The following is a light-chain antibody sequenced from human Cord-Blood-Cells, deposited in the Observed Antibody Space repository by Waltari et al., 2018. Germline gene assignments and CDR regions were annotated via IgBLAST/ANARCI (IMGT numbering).Light chain of an antibody. V-gene: IGLV2-14*01. CDR3: SSYTSSSTVV. CDR2: DVS. J-gene: IGLJ2*01. Sequence: QSALTQPASVSGSPGQSITISCTGTGSDVGGYNYVSWYQQHPGKAPKLMIYDVSKRPSGVSTRFSASKSGNTASLTISGLQAEDEADYYCSSYTSSSTVVFGGGTKLTVL. CDR1: GSDVGGYNY.